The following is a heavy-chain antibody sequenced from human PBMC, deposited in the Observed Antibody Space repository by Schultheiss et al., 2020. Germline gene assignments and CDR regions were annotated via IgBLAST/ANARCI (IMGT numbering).Heavy chain of an antibody. CDR1: GYSISSGYY. J-gene: IGHJ6*02. Sequence: LSLTCTVSGYSISSGYYWGWIRQPPGKGLEWIGSIYHSGSTYYNPSLKSRVTISVDTSKNQFSLKLSSVTAADTAVYYCARGIVVVPAAIYYYYYGMDVWGQGTTVTVSS. CDR3: ARGIVVVPAAIYYYYYGMDV. CDR2: IYHSGST. D-gene: IGHD2-2*01. V-gene: IGHV4-38-2*02.